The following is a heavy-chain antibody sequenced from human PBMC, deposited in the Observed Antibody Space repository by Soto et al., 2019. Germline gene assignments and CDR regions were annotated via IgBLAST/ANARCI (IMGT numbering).Heavy chain of an antibody. CDR2: IYPGDSDT. D-gene: IGHD3-22*01. CDR3: ARPTDSSGDAFDI. J-gene: IGHJ3*02. V-gene: IGHV5-51*01. Sequence: GESLKISCKGSGYSFTSYWIGWVRQMPGKGLEWMGIIYPGDSDTRYGPSFQGQVTISADKSISTAYLQWSSLKASDTAMYYCARPTDSSGDAFDIWGQGTMVTVSS. CDR1: GYSFTSYW.